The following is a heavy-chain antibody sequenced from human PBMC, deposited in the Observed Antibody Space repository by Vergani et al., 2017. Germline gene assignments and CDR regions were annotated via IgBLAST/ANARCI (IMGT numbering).Heavy chain of an antibody. Sequence: QLQLQESGPGLVKPSETLSLTCTVSGGSISSSSYYWGWIRQPPGKGLEWIGSIYYSGSTYYNPSLKSRVTISVDTSKNQFSLKLSSVTAADTAVYYCASLSGVNDYVWGSYRYYFDYWGQETLVTVSS. CDR3: ASLSGVNDYVWGSYRYYFDY. CDR1: GGSISSSSYY. CDR2: IYYSGST. J-gene: IGHJ4*02. D-gene: IGHD3-16*02. V-gene: IGHV4-39*01.